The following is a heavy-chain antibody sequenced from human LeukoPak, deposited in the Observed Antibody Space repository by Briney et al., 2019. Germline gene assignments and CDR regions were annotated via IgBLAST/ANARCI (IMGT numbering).Heavy chain of an antibody. Sequence: GGSLRLSCAASGFTFSNIAMTWVRQAPGKGLEWVSSISGSAGSAYYADSVKGRFTISRDNSKNMLYLQMNSLRAEDTAVYYCAKDRYDYVWGSYRPFNYFDYWGQGILVTVSS. CDR2: ISGSAGSA. CDR1: GFTFSNIA. J-gene: IGHJ4*02. V-gene: IGHV3-23*01. D-gene: IGHD3-16*02. CDR3: AKDRYDYVWGSYRPFNYFDY.